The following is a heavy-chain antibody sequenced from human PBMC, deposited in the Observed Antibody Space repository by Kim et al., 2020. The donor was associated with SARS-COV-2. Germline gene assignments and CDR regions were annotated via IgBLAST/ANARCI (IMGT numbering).Heavy chain of an antibody. D-gene: IGHD6-13*01. CDR2: INTNTGNP. V-gene: IGHV7-4-1*02. CDR1: GYIFTTSA. Sequence: ASVKVSCKASGYIFTTSAVNWVRQAPGQGLEWMGWINTNTGNPTYAQGFTGRFVFSLDTSVSTAYLEINSLKTEDSAVYYCVSSGWYICMDGWGQGTTVIVSS. J-gene: IGHJ6*02. CDR3: VSSGWYICMDG.